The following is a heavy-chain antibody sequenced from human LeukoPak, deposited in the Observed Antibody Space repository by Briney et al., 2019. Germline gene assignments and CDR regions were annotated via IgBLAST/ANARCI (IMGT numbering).Heavy chain of an antibody. V-gene: IGHV3-74*01. CDR1: GFTLSNSW. D-gene: IGHD2-15*01. J-gene: IGHJ4*02. CDR2: TNGDGSDT. CDR3: VRDGEYSHDIDFDY. Sequence: GGSLRLSCAASGFTLSNSWMHWVRQAPGKGLVWVSRTNGDGSDTSYADSVKGRFTIFRDSATNTLYLQMNSLRAEDTAIYYCVRDGEYSHDIDFDYWGQGTLVTVSP.